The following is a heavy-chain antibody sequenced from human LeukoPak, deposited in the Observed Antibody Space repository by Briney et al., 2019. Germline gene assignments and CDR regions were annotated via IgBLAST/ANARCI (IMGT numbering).Heavy chain of an antibody. D-gene: IGHD5-18*01. J-gene: IGHJ4*02. CDR2: INPNNGAT. Sequence: GASVKISCKASGYTFSAYFLHWVRQAPGQGLEWVGWINPNNGATEYAQTLQGRVTMTRDTSISTVYMELSSLRSDDTAVYYCARGRHLDTATFDENYWGQGTLVTVSS. CDR1: GYTFSAYF. V-gene: IGHV1-2*02. CDR3: ARGRHLDTATFDENY.